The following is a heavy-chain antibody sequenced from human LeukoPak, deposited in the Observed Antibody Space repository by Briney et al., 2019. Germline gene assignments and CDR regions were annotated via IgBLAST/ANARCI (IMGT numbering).Heavy chain of an antibody. Sequence: PGGSLRLSCAASGFTFSSYAMSWVRQAPGKGLEWVSAISGSGGSTYYADSVKGRFTISRDNAKNPLYLQMNSLRAEDTAVYYCARDLESGEYSSSSAWYFDLWGRGTLVTVSS. V-gene: IGHV3-23*01. CDR2: ISGSGGST. CDR1: GFTFSSYA. CDR3: ARDLESGEYSSSSAWYFDL. J-gene: IGHJ2*01. D-gene: IGHD6-6*01.